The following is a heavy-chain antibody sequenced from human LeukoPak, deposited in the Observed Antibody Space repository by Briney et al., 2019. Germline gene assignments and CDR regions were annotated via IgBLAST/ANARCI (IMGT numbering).Heavy chain of an antibody. Sequence: SETLSLTCSVSGGSISSGGYYWSWIRQHPGKGLEWIGYIYYSGSTYYNPSLKSRVTISVDTSKNQFSLKLSSVTAADTAVYYCARDQSSWWLQSLSDNNWFDPWGQGTLVTVSS. J-gene: IGHJ5*02. V-gene: IGHV4-61*08. CDR1: GGSISSGGYY. CDR2: IYYSGST. CDR3: ARDQSSWWLQSLSDNNWFDP. D-gene: IGHD5-24*01.